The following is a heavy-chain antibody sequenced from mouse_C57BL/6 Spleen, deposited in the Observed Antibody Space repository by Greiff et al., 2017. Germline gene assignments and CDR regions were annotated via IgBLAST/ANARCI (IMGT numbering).Heavy chain of an antibody. CDR2: IYPGDGDT. CDR3: ARRTAQAAWFAY. D-gene: IGHD3-2*02. Sequence: VHLVESGAELVKPGASVKISCKASGYAFSSYWMNWVKQRPGKGLEWIGQIYPGDGDTNYNGKFKGKATLTADKSSSTAYMQLSSLTSEDSAVYFCARRTAQAAWFAYWGQGTLVTVSA. J-gene: IGHJ3*01. CDR1: GYAFSSYW. V-gene: IGHV1-80*01.